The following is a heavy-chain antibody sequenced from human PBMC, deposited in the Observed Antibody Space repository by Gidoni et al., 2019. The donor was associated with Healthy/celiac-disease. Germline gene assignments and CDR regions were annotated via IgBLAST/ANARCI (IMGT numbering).Heavy chain of an antibody. CDR1: GFTFSSYG. CDR2: IGYDGSNK. D-gene: IGHD2-15*01. V-gene: IGHV3-33*01. J-gene: IGHJ6*02. CDR3: AREYCSGGSCYSGYYYYGMDV. Sequence: QVQLVESGGGVVQPGRSLRLSCAASGFTFSSYGMHWVRQAPGKGLEWVAVIGYDGSNKYYADSVKGRFTISRDNSKNTLYLQMNSLRAEDTAVYYCAREYCSGGSCYSGYYYYGMDVWGQGTTVTVPS.